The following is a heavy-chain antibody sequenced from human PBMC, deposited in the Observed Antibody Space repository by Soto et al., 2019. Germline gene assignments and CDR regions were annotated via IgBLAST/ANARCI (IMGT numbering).Heavy chain of an antibody. CDR2: INPSSGRT. CDR3: ARDHNFGFILYAMDV. CDR1: GHTFTSYS. Sequence: ASVKVSCKASGHTFTSYSMHWVRQAPGQGLEWMGIINPSSGRTSYAQNFQGRVTMTSDTSMSIVYMEMSSLKSEDTAVYYCARDHNFGFILYAMDVWGQGTTVTVSS. J-gene: IGHJ6*02. V-gene: IGHV1-46*01. D-gene: IGHD2-15*01.